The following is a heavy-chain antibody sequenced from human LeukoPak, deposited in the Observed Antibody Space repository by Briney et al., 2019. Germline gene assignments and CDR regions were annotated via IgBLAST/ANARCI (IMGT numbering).Heavy chain of an antibody. V-gene: IGHV3-48*03. CDR1: GFTFSSYE. CDR3: ARTYSSSWYPYYYYGMDV. J-gene: IGHJ6*02. Sequence: PGGSLRLSCAASGFTFSSYEMNWVRQTPGKGLEWVSYISSSGSTIYYADSVKGRFTISRDNAKNSLYLQMNSLRAEDTAVYYCARTYSSSWYPYYYYGMDVWGQGTTVTVSS. D-gene: IGHD6-13*01. CDR2: ISSSGSTI.